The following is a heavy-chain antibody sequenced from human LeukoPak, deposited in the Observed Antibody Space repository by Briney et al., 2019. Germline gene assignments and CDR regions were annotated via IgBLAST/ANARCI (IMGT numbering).Heavy chain of an antibody. CDR1: GGTFSSYT. CDR3: ASWIPTENAFDI. Sequence: ASVKVSCKASGGTFSSYTISWVRQAPGQGLEWMGRIIPILGIANYAQKFQGRVTITADKSTSTAYMELSSLRSEDTAVHYCASWIPTENAFDIWGQGTMVTVSS. CDR2: IIPILGIA. J-gene: IGHJ3*02. V-gene: IGHV1-69*02. D-gene: IGHD4-17*01.